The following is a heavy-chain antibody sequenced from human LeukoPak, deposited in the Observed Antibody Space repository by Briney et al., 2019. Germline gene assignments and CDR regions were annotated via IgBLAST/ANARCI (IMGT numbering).Heavy chain of an antibody. CDR1: GGTFCSYA. CDR3: AGSVSDGSGSYSRSPYYYGMDV. Sequence: GASVKVSCKAFGGTFCSYAISWVRQAPGQGLEWMGRIIPILGIANYAQKFQGRVTITADKSTSTAYMELSSLRSEDTAVYYCAGSVSDGSGSYSRSPYYYGMDVWGQGTTVTVSS. CDR2: IIPILGIA. J-gene: IGHJ6*02. D-gene: IGHD3-10*01. V-gene: IGHV1-69*10.